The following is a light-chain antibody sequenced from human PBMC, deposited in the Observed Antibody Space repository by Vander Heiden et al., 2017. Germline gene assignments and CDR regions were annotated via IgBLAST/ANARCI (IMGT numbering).Light chain of an antibody. CDR1: QTISTY. V-gene: IGKV1-39*01. CDR2: DAS. J-gene: IGKJ4*01. Sequence: DIQMPQSPSSLSASVGDRVTITCRASQTISTYLNWYQQKPGKATKRLIEDASSVQSGVPSRFSGSGYGTDFTVTISSLQPEDFADYYCQQSYSTPLTFGGGTKVEIK. CDR3: QQSYSTPLT.